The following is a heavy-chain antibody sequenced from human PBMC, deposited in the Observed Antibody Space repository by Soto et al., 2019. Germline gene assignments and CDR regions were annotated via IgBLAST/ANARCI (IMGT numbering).Heavy chain of an antibody. D-gene: IGHD3-10*01. V-gene: IGHV3-73*02. J-gene: IGHJ5*02. CDR2: IRSKANSYAT. CDR3: TRTYYFNWFDP. CDR1: GFTFRGSA. Sequence: EVQLVESGGGLVQPGGSLKLSCAASGFTFRGSAMHWVRQASGKGLEWVGRIRSKANSYATAYAASVKGRFTISRDDSKNTAYLQMNSLKTEDTAVYYCTRTYYFNWFDPWGQGTLVTVSS.